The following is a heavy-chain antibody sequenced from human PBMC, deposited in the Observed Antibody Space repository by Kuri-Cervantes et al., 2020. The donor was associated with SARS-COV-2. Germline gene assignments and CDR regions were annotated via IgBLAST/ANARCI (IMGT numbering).Heavy chain of an antibody. CDR1: GFTFNNYA. Sequence: GESLKISCAASGFTFNNYAIHWVRQAPGKGLEWVAVMSYDGNNKYYATSVKGRFTISRETSKSTLYLQMNSLRAEDTAVYHCARAASAYGSGGFDYWGQGALVTVSS. CDR3: ARAASAYGSGGFDY. D-gene: IGHD4-17*01. CDR2: MSYDGNNK. V-gene: IGHV3-30*04. J-gene: IGHJ4*02.